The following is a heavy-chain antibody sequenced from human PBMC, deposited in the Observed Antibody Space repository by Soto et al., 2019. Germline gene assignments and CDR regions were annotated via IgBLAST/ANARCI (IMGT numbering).Heavy chain of an antibody. D-gene: IGHD2-2*01. CDR3: ARVAYQLPSQVYYFDY. CDR2: INAGNGNT. CDR1: GYTFTSYA. Sequence: ASVKVSCKASGYTFTSYAMHWVRQAPGQRLEWMGWINAGNGNTKYSQKFQGRVTITRDTSASTAYMELSSRRSEDTAVYYCARVAYQLPSQVYYFDYWGQGTLVTVSS. V-gene: IGHV1-3*01. J-gene: IGHJ4*02.